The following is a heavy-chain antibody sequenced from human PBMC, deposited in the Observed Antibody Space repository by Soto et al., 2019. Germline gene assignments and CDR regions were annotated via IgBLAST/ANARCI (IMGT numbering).Heavy chain of an antibody. CDR3: AREWLRKFDP. CDR2: IYSIGST. V-gene: IGHV4-61*08. CDR1: GGSISSGGDY. J-gene: IGHJ5*02. D-gene: IGHD5-18*01. Sequence: SQTLCLTYTVFGGSISSGGDYWSWIRQHPGKGLEWIGYIYSIGSTNYNPSLKSRVTISVDTSKNQFSLKLSSVTAADTAVYYCAREWLRKFDPWGQGTLVTVSS.